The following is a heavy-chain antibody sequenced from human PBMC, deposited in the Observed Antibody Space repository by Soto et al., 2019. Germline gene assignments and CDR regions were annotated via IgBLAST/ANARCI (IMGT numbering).Heavy chain of an antibody. Sequence: SETLSLTCAVYGGTFSGYYWSCVRQPPGKGLDWIGEINHSESTTYNPSLKSRVTISGDTSKNQFSLKLTSVTAADTAVYYCARDLGTYYYAMDVWGQGTTVTVSS. V-gene: IGHV4-34*01. CDR3: ARDLGTYYYAMDV. CDR1: GGTFSGYY. J-gene: IGHJ6*02. CDR2: INHSEST. D-gene: IGHD3-16*01.